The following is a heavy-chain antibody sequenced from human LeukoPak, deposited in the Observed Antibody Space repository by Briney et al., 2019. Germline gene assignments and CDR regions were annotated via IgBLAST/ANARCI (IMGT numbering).Heavy chain of an antibody. J-gene: IGHJ4*02. D-gene: IGHD1-26*01. V-gene: IGHV4-39*01. Sequence: SETLSLTCTVSGGSISSSSYYWGWIRQPPGKGLEWIGSIYYSGSTYYNPSLKSRVTISVDTSKNQFSLKLSSVTAADTAVYYCARAEGSIVGAPDKKPNSDYWGQGTLVTVSS. CDR3: ARAEGSIVGAPDKKPNSDY. CDR2: IYYSGST. CDR1: GGSISSSSYY.